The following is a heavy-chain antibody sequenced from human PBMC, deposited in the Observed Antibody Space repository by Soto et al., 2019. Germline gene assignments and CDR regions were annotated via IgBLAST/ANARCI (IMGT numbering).Heavy chain of an antibody. Sequence: QVQLQESGPGLVKPSETLSLTCTVSGGSISSYYWSWIRQPPGKGLEWIGYIYYSGSTTSNPSLKSRVTISVDTSKNQFSLKLSSVTAADTAVYYCARAWGRVFDYWGQGTLVTVSS. J-gene: IGHJ4*02. CDR1: GGSISSYY. CDR3: ARAWGRVFDY. D-gene: IGHD3-16*01. V-gene: IGHV4-59*01. CDR2: IYYSGST.